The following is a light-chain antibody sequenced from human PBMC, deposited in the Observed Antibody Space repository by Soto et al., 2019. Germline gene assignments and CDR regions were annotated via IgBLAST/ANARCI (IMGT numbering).Light chain of an antibody. CDR3: SSYSGTNNFV. CDR1: SSDVGGYNY. V-gene: IGLV2-8*01. CDR2: EVS. J-gene: IGLJ1*01. Sequence: QSALTQPPSASGSPGQSVTISCTGTSSDVGGYNYVSWYQQEPGKAPKLMICEVSKRPSGVPDRFSGSKSGNTASLTVSGLLAEDEADYYCSSYSGTNNFVFGTGTKVTVL.